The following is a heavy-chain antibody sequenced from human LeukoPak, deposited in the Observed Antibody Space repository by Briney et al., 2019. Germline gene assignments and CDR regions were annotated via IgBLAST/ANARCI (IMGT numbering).Heavy chain of an antibody. Sequence: SGTLSLTCTVSGGSISSSSYYWGWIRQPPGKGLEWIGSIYYSGSTYYNPSLKSRVTISVDTSKNQFSLKLSSVTAADTAVYYCASDHGSGSRWGQGTLVTVSS. D-gene: IGHD3-10*01. CDR1: GGSISSSSYY. V-gene: IGHV4-39*01. CDR2: IYYSGST. CDR3: ASDHGSGSR. J-gene: IGHJ4*02.